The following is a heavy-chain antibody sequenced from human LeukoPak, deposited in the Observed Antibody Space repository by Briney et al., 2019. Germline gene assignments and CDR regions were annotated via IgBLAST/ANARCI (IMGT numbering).Heavy chain of an antibody. CDR2: ISGSGSGT. CDR1: GFTFSDYA. J-gene: IGHJ4*02. D-gene: IGHD3-22*01. Sequence: PGGSLRLSCAASGFTFSDYAMGWVRQAPGKGREWVSVISGSGSGTDYGDSVKGRFTISRDNFRNTLSLQMSSLRAADTAIYYCAKLGTSDSRGYYFLFDYWGQGNLVTVSS. CDR3: AKLGTSDSRGYYFLFDY. V-gene: IGHV3-23*01.